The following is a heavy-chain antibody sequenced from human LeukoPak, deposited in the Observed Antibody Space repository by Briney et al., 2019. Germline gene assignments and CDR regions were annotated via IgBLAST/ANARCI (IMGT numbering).Heavy chain of an antibody. D-gene: IGHD3-3*01. CDR3: ASCTIFGVVILMDV. CDR1: GFTFSSYS. V-gene: IGHV3-21*01. J-gene: IGHJ6*03. CDR2: ISSSSSYI. Sequence: GGSLRLSCAASGFTFSSYSMNWDRQAPGKGLEWVSSISSSSSYIYYADSVKGRFTISRDNSKNTLYLQMNSLRAEDTAVYYCASCTIFGVVILMDVWGKGTTVTVSS.